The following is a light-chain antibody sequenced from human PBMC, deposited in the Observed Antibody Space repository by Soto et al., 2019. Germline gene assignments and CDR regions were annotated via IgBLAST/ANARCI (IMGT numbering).Light chain of an antibody. CDR3: KQYNNWPRT. J-gene: IGKJ1*01. CDR1: QSVTSSY. CDR2: GAS. V-gene: IGKV3-15*01. Sequence: EIVLTQSPGTLSLSPGERATLSCRASQSVTSSYLAWWQQKPGQAPRLLIYGASTRATGIPARFSGSGSGTEFTLTIRSLQSEDFAVYYCKQYNNWPRTFGQGTKVDI.